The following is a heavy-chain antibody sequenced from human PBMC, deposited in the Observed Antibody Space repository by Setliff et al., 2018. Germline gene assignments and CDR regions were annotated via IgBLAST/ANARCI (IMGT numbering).Heavy chain of an antibody. Sequence: SETLSLTCAVSGYSISSGYYWGWIRQPPGKGLEWIGSIYHSGSTYYNPSLKSRVTISVDTSKNQFSLKLSSVTAADTAVYYCARHRSGRLPSDCSSTSCYRLARHYYYGMDVWGQGTTVTVSS. CDR2: IYHSGST. J-gene: IGHJ6*02. CDR1: GYSISSGYY. D-gene: IGHD2-2*02. V-gene: IGHV4-38-2*01. CDR3: ARHRSGRLPSDCSSTSCYRLARHYYYGMDV.